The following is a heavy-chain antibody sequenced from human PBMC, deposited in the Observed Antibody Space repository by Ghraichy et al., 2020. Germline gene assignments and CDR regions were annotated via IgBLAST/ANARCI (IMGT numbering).Heavy chain of an antibody. Sequence: SETLSLTCTVSGGSISSYYWSWIRQPPGKGLEWIGYIYYSGSTNYNPSLKSRVTISVDTSKNQFSLKLSSVTAADTAVYYCARDGGGYSYGRFDYWGQGTLVTVYS. D-gene: IGHD5-18*01. J-gene: IGHJ4*02. CDR1: GGSISSYY. CDR3: ARDGGGYSYGRFDY. CDR2: IYYSGST. V-gene: IGHV4-59*01.